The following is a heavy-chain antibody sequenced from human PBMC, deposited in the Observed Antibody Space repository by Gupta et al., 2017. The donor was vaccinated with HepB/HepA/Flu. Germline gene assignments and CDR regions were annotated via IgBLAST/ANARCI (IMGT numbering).Heavy chain of an antibody. CDR3: AKYVGSSYNSGAFDY. CDR1: GFTFTNDA. Sequence: EVQLLESGGTLIQPGGSPRLSCAASGFTFTNDAMAWVRQGPGKGLQWVSAVSGGGDFTYYADSVKGRFTISRDNSKNTLYLERNSLRAEDTALYYCAKYVGSSYNSGAFDYWGRGPLVTVSS. D-gene: IGHD3-22*01. J-gene: IGHJ4*02. CDR2: VSGGGDFT. V-gene: IGHV3-23*01.